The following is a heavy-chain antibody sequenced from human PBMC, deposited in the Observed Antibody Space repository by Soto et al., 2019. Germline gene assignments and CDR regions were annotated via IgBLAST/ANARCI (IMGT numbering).Heavy chain of an antibody. J-gene: IGHJ4*02. CDR1: GGTFSSYA. CDR2: IIPIFGTA. V-gene: IGHV1-69*01. Sequence: QVQLVQSGAEVKKPGSSVKVSCKASGGTFSSYAISWVRQAPGQGLEWMGGIIPIFGTANYAQKFQGRVTITADESTCTAYMELSSLRSEDTAVYYCARDLSDTAMAPNSDYWGQGTLVTVSS. D-gene: IGHD5-18*01. CDR3: ARDLSDTAMAPNSDY.